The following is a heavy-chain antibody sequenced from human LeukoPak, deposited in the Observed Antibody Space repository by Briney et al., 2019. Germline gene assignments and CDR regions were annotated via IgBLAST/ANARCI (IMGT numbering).Heavy chain of an antibody. J-gene: IGHJ4*02. CDR3: ARGRIAARPSDY. CDR1: GFTFSSYA. Sequence: GPLRLSCAASGFTFSSYAMSWVRQPPGKGLEWIGEINHSGSTNYNPSLKSRVTISVDTSKNQFSLKLSSVTAADTAVYYCARGRIAARPSDYWGQGTLVTVSS. V-gene: IGHV4-34*01. D-gene: IGHD6-6*01. CDR2: INHSGST.